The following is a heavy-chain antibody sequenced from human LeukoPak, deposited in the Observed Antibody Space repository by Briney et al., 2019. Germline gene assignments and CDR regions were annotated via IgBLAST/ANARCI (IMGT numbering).Heavy chain of an antibody. CDR3: ASLGSSSWTDY. V-gene: IGHV4-4*09. CDR1: GGSISSYY. CDR2: IYTSGST. Sequence: SETLSLTCTVSGGSISSYYWSWIRQPPGKGLEWIGYIYTSGSTNYNPSLKSRVTISVDTSKNQFSLKLSSVTAADTAVYYCASLGSSSWTDYWGQGTLVTVSS. J-gene: IGHJ4*02. D-gene: IGHD6-13*01.